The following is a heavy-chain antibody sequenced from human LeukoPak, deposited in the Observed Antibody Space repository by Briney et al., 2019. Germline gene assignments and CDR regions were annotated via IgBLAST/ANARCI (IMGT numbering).Heavy chain of an antibody. D-gene: IGHD3-22*01. V-gene: IGHV4-39*07. CDR2: IYYSGST. CDR3: ARDYYYDSSGYGQSAFDI. J-gene: IGHJ3*02. CDR1: GGSISSSSYY. Sequence: SETLSLTCTVSGGSISSSSYYWGWIRQPPGKGLEWIGSIYYSGSTYYNPSLKSRVTISVDTSKNQFSLKLSSVTAADTAVYYCARDYYYDSSGYGQSAFDIWGQGTMVTVSS.